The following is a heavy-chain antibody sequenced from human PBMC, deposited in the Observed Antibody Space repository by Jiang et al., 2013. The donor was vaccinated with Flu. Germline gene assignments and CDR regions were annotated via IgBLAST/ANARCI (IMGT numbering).Heavy chain of an antibody. D-gene: IGHD4-23*01. Sequence: PGLVKPSETLSLNCTVSGGSISSYYWSWIRRPPGKGLEWIGYIYYSGSTNYNPSLKSRVTISVDTSKNQLSLKLRSVTAADTAVYYCTREVVTPNRKYYFGMDVWGQGTTVTVSS. CDR1: GGSISSYY. CDR2: IYYSGST. CDR3: TREVVTPNRKYYFGMDV. J-gene: IGHJ6*02. V-gene: IGHV4-59*01.